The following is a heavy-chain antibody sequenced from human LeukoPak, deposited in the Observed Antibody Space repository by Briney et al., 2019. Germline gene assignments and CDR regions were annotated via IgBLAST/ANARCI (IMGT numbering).Heavy chain of an antibody. CDR3: ARVSLLSPTDSYRVRYYYYGMDV. CDR1: GGSISSYY. CDR2: IYYSGST. V-gene: IGHV4-59*08. D-gene: IGHD5-18*01. Sequence: SETLSLTCTVSGGSISSYYWSWIRQPPGKGLEWIGYIYYSGSTNYNPSLKSRVTISVDTSKNQFSLKLSSVTAADTAVYYCARVSLLSPTDSYRVRYYYYGMDVWGQGTTVTVSS. J-gene: IGHJ6*02.